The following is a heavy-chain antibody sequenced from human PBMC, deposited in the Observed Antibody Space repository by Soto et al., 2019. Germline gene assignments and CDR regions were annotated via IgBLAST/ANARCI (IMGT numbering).Heavy chain of an antibody. J-gene: IGHJ6*01. CDR2: IIPIFGTA. CDR3: ARVPEYSSSNEYYGMDV. V-gene: IGHV1-69*13. CDR1: GGTFSSYA. D-gene: IGHD6-6*01. Sequence: GASVKVSCKASGGTFSSYAISWVRQAPGQGLEWMGGIIPIFGTANYAQKFQGRVTITADESTSTAYMELSSLRSEDTAVYYCARVPEYSSSNEYYGMDVWGQGNTVTGS.